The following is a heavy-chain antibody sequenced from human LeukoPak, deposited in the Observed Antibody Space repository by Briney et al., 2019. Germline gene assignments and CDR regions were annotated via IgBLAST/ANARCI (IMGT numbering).Heavy chain of an antibody. CDR2: ISSSGSGDNT. J-gene: IGHJ6*02. D-gene: IGHD3-10*01. V-gene: IGHV3-23*01. CDR1: GVTLSSFA. Sequence: GGSLRLSCAASGVTLSSFAMSWARQAPGKGLEWVSGISSSGSGDNTYYADSVKGRFTISRDNSKNTLYLQMNSLRAEDTAVYYCAKGGDYYGSGRNYYYYYYGMDVWGQGTTVTVSS. CDR3: AKGGDYYGSGRNYYYYYYGMDV.